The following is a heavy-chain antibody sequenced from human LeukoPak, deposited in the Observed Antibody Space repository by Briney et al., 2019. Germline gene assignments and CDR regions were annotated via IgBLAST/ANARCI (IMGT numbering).Heavy chain of an antibody. CDR3: AGQLGRSGHSY. V-gene: IGHV3-66*04. CDR1: GFTVSSNY. J-gene: IGHJ4*02. D-gene: IGHD3-22*01. CDR2: IYSDGST. Sequence: PGGSLRLSCAASGFTVSSNYMSWVRQAPGKGLEWVSIIYSDGSTSYADSVTGSFTISRDNSKIALYLQMNSLRAEDTAVYYCAGQLGRSGHSYWGQGAQVTVSS.